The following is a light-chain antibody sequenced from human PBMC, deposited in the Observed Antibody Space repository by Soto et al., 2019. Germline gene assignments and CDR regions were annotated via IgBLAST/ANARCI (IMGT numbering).Light chain of an antibody. Sequence: QSVLTQPPSASGSPGQSVTISCTGTSSDVGGYNYVSWYQQHPGKAPKLMIYEVSKRPSGVPDRFSGSKSGNTASLTVSGLQAEDEADYYCQSYDSSLSGDVFGTGPKVNV. CDR3: QSYDSSLSGDV. J-gene: IGLJ1*01. V-gene: IGLV2-8*01. CDR1: SSDVGGYNY. CDR2: EVS.